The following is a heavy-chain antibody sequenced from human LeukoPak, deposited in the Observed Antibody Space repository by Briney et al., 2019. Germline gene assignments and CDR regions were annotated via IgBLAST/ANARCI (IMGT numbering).Heavy chain of an antibody. D-gene: IGHD3-22*01. J-gene: IGHJ5*02. CDR1: GFTFSSYG. V-gene: IGHV3-33*01. CDR2: IWYDGSNK. CDR3: ARDYDSSGWTPYWFDP. Sequence: GGSLRLSCAASGFTFSSYGMHWVRQAPGKGLEWVAVIWYDGSNKYYADSVKGRFTISRDNSKNTLYLQMNSLRAEDTAVYYCARDYDSSGWTPYWFDPWGQGTLVTVSS.